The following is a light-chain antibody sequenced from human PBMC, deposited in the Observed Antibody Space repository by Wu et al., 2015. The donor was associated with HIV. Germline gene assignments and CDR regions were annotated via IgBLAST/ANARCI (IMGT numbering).Light chain of an antibody. J-gene: IGKJ2*01. CDR2: GAS. CDR1: QNVPNNY. V-gene: IGKV3-20*01. Sequence: IVLTQSPGTLSLSPGERATLSCRASQNVPNNYLAWYQQHPGQAPKFLIYGASSRAAGLPDRFRGSGSGTDFTLTITRLETEDLAVYYCQQYSSSPYTFGQGTKLEIK. CDR3: QQYSSSPYT.